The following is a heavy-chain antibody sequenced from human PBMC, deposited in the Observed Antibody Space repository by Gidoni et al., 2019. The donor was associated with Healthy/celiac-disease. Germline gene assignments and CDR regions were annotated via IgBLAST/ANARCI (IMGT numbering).Heavy chain of an antibody. Sequence: QVQLQESGPGLVKPSETLSLTCTVSGGSISSYYWSWIRQPPGKGLEWIGYIYYSGSTNYNPSLKSRVTISVDTSKNQFSLKLSSVTAADTAVYYCGALGIAAAAVLSWGQGTLVTVSS. CDR2: IYYSGST. V-gene: IGHV4-59*01. CDR3: GALGIAAAAVLS. D-gene: IGHD6-13*01. CDR1: GGSISSYY. J-gene: IGHJ4*02.